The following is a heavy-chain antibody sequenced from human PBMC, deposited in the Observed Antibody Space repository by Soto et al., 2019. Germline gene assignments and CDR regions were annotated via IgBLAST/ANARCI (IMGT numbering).Heavy chain of an antibody. J-gene: IGHJ2*01. D-gene: IGHD2-15*01. CDR3: ARYGGTAIWYFDI. V-gene: IGHV4-34*01. CDR2: VSHSGTA. Sequence: QVRLQQWGAGLLKPSETLSLTCAVYGASFTGYYWTWLRQSPGKGLEWIGEVSHSGTAKYNPSLKSRVTISLETSKSKFSLELTSVTAADTAVYYCARYGGTAIWYFDIWGRGTSVSVSS. CDR1: GASFTGYY.